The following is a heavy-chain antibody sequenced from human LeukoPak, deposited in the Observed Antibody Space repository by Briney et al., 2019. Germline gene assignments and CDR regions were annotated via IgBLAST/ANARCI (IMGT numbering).Heavy chain of an antibody. CDR3: ARGSGWYFY. D-gene: IGHD6-19*01. V-gene: IGHV4-59*01. J-gene: IGHJ4*02. Sequence: PSETLSLTCTVSGGSISSYYWSWIRKPPGKGLEWIGYIYYSGSTNYSPSLKSRITISVDTSKNQFPLKLSSVTAADTAVYYCARGSGWYFYWGQGTLVTVSS. CDR1: GGSISSYY. CDR2: IYYSGST.